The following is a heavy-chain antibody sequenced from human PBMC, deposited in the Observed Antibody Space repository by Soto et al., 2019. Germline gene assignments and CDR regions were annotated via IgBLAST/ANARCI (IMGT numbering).Heavy chain of an antibody. Sequence: PGGSLRLSCAASGFTFSSYGMHWVRQAPGKGLEWVAVISYDGSNKYYADSVKGRFTISRDNSKNTLYLQMNSLRAEDTAVYYCAKKRLDYWGQGTLVTVSS. J-gene: IGHJ4*02. V-gene: IGHV3-30*18. CDR2: ISYDGSNK. CDR1: GFTFSSYG. CDR3: AKKRLDY. D-gene: IGHD6-25*01.